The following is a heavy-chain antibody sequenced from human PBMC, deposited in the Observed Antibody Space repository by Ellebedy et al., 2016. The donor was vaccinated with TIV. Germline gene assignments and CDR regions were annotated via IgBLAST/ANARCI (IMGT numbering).Heavy chain of an antibody. CDR1: GFTFSSYA. CDR3: ARGRSGTYIHHAFDY. J-gene: IGHJ4*02. Sequence: PGGSLRLSCAASGFTFSSYAMSWARQAPGKGLEWVSGFGVSGDSTYYADSVQGRFTISRDNSKNTLYLQMNSLRVEEPAIYYCARGRSGTYIHHAFDYWGQGILVIVSS. CDR2: FGVSGDST. V-gene: IGHV3-23*01. D-gene: IGHD1-14*01.